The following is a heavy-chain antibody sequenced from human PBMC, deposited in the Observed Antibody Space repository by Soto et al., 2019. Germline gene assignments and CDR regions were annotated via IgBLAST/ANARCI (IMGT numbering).Heavy chain of an antibody. J-gene: IGHJ4*02. D-gene: IGHD4-17*01. CDR3: ARGNYGDYVEYDY. CDR1: GGSISSSSYY. CDR2: IYYSGST. V-gene: IGHV4-61*01. Sequence: SETLSLTCTVSGGSISSSSYYWSWIRQPPGKGLEWIGYIYYSGSTNYNPSLKSRVTISVDTSKNQFSLKLSSVTAADTAVYYCARGNYGDYVEYDYWGQGTLVTVSS.